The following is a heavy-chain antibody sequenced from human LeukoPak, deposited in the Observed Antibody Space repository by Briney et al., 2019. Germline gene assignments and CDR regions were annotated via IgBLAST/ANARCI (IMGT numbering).Heavy chain of an antibody. Sequence: SETLSLTCTVSGGSISSYYWNWIRQPPGRGLEWIGHVYYSESTNYNPSLKSRVTMSVDTSKNQFSLKLSSVTAADTAVYYCARAPYYYYYMDVWGKGTTVTVSS. J-gene: IGHJ6*03. CDR2: VYYSEST. V-gene: IGHV4-59*12. CDR3: ARAPYYYYYMDV. CDR1: GGSISSYY.